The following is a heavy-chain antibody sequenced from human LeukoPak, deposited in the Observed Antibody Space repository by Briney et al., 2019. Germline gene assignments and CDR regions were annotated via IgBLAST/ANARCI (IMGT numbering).Heavy chain of an antibody. J-gene: IGHJ4*02. CDR3: ARSYRYDSSGWYY. CDR1: GGSISSSSYY. D-gene: IGHD6-19*01. Sequence: SETLSLTCAVSGGSISSSSYYWGWIRQPPGKGLEWIGRIYYSGSTYYNPSLKSRVTISVDTSKNQFSLKLSSVTAADTAVYYCARSYRYDSSGWYYWGQGTLVTVSS. V-gene: IGHV4-39*01. CDR2: IYYSGST.